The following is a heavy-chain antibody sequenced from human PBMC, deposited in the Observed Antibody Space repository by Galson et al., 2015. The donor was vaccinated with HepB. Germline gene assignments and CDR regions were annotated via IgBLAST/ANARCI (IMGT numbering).Heavy chain of an antibody. D-gene: IGHD3-10*01. CDR1: GFTLSSYG. CDR3: ARDPGFPRYYYYSMDV. J-gene: IGHJ6*03. Sequence: SLRLSCAASGFTLSSYGMHWVRQAPGKGLEWVAVIWYDGSNKNYADSVKGRFTVSRDNSKNTLYLQMNSLRAEDTAVYYCARDPGFPRYYYYSMDVWGKGTTVTVSS. V-gene: IGHV3-33*01. CDR2: IWYDGSNK.